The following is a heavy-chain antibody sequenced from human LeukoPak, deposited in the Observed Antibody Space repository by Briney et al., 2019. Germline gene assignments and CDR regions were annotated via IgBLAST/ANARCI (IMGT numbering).Heavy chain of an antibody. J-gene: IGHJ4*02. CDR1: GGSISSGSYY. CDR3: AREGWGHYDYVWGSYRSN. Sequence: SETLSLTCTVSGGSISSGSYYWRWIRQPAGKGLEWIGRIYTSGSTNYNPSLKSRVTISVDTSKNQFSLKLSSVTAADTAVYYCAREGWGHYDYVWGSYRSNWGQGTLVTVSS. V-gene: IGHV4-61*02. CDR2: IYTSGST. D-gene: IGHD3-16*02.